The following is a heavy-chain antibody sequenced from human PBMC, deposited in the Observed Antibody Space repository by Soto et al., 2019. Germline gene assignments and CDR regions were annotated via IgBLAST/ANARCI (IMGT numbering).Heavy chain of an antibody. CDR1: GFTFSNYG. CDR2: IWYDGRNK. D-gene: IGHD3-9*01. J-gene: IGHJ4*02. Sequence: QVQLVESGGGVVQPGRSLRLSCAASGFTFSNYGMHWVRQAPGKGLEWVAVIWYDGRNKYYADSVKGRFTISRDNSKNTLYLQMNSLRAGDTAVYYCARDTYYDILTGSRGANLDYWGQGTLVTVSS. CDR3: ARDTYYDILTGSRGANLDY. V-gene: IGHV3-33*01.